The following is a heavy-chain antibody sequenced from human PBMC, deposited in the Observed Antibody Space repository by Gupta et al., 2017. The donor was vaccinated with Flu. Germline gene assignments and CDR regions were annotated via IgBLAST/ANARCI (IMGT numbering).Heavy chain of an antibody. Sequence: EVQLLESGGGLVQPGGSLRLSCSASGFPFSSYAMSWVRQAPGKGLEWVSAISGSGGSTYYADSVKGRFTISRDNSKNTLYLQMNSLRAEDTAVYYCAKDEGEPDADSLFDYWGQGTLVTVSS. CDR1: GFPFSSYA. D-gene: IGHD4-17*01. V-gene: IGHV3-23*01. CDR3: AKDEGEPDADSLFDY. CDR2: ISGSGGST. J-gene: IGHJ4*02.